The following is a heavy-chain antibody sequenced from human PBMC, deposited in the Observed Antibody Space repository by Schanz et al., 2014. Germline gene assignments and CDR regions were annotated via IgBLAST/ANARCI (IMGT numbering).Heavy chain of an antibody. D-gene: IGHD5-18*01. Sequence: QVQLAESGGGVVQPGRSLRLSCAASGFAFNNYGMHWVRQAPGKGLEWVAVISYDGTNEYYAESVKGRFTISRDNAKNTFYLHMNSLRNEDTAVYFCAKDRGDGYSNGIFQYWGLGTLVTVSS. CDR2: ISYDGTNE. CDR3: AKDRGDGYSNGIFQY. V-gene: IGHV3-30*18. J-gene: IGHJ4*02. CDR1: GFAFNNYG.